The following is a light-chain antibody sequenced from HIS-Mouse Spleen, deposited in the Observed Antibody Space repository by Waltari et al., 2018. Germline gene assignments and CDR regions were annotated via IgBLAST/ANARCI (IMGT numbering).Light chain of an antibody. Sequence: SYVLTQPPSVSVAPGKTARITCGGNNLGSKSVHWYQQKPGQAPVLVVYEDSDRPSGSPVRCAGANSGKTATLTISRVEAGEEADYYCQVWDSSSDHVVFGGGTKLTVL. CDR2: EDS. CDR3: QVWDSSSDHVV. J-gene: IGLJ2*01. V-gene: IGLV3-21*03. CDR1: NLGSKS.